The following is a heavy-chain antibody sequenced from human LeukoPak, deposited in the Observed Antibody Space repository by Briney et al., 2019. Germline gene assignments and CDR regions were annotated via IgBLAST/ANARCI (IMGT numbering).Heavy chain of an antibody. CDR2: IYTSGST. CDR1: GGSISSGSYY. Sequence: PSQTLSLTCTVSGGSISSGSYYWSWIRQPAGKGLEWIGRIYTSGSTNYNPSLKSRVTISVDTSKNQFSLNLRSVTPEDTAVYYCARNLIPEQLVLNFWGQGTLVTVSS. V-gene: IGHV4-61*02. J-gene: IGHJ4*02. D-gene: IGHD6-13*01. CDR3: ARNLIPEQLVLNF.